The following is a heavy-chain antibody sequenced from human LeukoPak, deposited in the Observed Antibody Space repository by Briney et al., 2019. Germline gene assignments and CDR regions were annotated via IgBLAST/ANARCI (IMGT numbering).Heavy chain of an antibody. CDR2: IYTSGST. D-gene: IGHD7-27*01. CDR3: ASLGLKRSWGLGIDAFDI. V-gene: IGHV4-61*02. Sequence: SQTLSLTCTVSGGSISSGSYYWSWIRQPAGKGLEWIGRIYTSGSTNYNPSLKSRVTISVDTSKNQFSLKLSSVTAADTAVYYCASLGLKRSWGLGIDAFDIWGQGTMVTVSS. CDR1: GGSISSGSYY. J-gene: IGHJ3*02.